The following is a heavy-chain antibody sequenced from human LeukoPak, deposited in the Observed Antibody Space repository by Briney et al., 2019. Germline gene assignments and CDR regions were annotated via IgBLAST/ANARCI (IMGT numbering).Heavy chain of an antibody. CDR2: IYYSGSI. V-gene: IGHV4-59*01. D-gene: IGHD3-22*01. Sequence: SETLSLTCIVSVASISSYYWSWIRQPPGKGLEWIGDIYYSGSIKYNPSLKSRVTMSVDTSKNQFSLKLSSVTAADTAIYYCARENPSGYYNRPIDYWGQGTLVTVSS. J-gene: IGHJ4*02. CDR3: ARENPSGYYNRPIDY. CDR1: VASISSYY.